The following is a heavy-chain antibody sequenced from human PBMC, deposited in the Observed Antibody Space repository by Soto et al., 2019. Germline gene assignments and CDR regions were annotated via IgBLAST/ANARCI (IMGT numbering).Heavy chain of an antibody. Sequence: QVQLVQSGAEVKKPGSSVKVSCKASGGTFSSYTISWVRQAPGQGLEWMGRIIPILGIANYAQKFQGRVTITADKSTSTAYMELSSLRSDDTAVYYCAREGGSGGSFHDAFDIWGQGTMFTVSS. J-gene: IGHJ3*02. CDR1: GGTFSSYT. V-gene: IGHV1-69*08. CDR3: AREGGSGGSFHDAFDI. D-gene: IGHD2-15*01. CDR2: IIPILGIA.